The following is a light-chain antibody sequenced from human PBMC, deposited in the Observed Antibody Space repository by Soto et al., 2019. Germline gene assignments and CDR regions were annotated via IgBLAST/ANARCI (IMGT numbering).Light chain of an antibody. J-gene: IGLJ3*02. CDR1: SSDVGGYNY. CDR3: SSYAGSNHNWV. CDR2: EVS. Sequence: QSALTQPPSASGSPGQSVTISCTGTSSDVGGYNYVSWYQQHPGKAPKLMIYEVSKRPSGVPDRFSGSKSGNTASLTVPGLQAEDEADYYCSSYAGSNHNWVFGGGTKLTVL. V-gene: IGLV2-8*01.